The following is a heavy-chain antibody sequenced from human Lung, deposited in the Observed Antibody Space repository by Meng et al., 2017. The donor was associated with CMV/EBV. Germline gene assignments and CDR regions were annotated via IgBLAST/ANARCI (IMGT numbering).Heavy chain of an antibody. Sequence: SETLSLXCTVSGGSISSYYWSWIRQPPGKGLEWIGYIYYSGSTNYNPSLKSRVTISVDTSKNQFSLKLSSVTAADTAVYYCARAWWHYYDSSGYYPTQTYYFDYWGQGTLVTVSS. D-gene: IGHD3-22*01. CDR2: IYYSGST. CDR1: GGSISSYY. CDR3: ARAWWHYYDSSGYYPTQTYYFDY. V-gene: IGHV4-59*01. J-gene: IGHJ4*02.